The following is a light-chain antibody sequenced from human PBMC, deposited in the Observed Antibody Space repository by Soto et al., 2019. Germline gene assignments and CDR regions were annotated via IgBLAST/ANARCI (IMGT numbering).Light chain of an antibody. Sequence: QSVLTQPPSASGSPGQSVTISCTGTSSDVGGYNYVSWYQQHPGKAPKLMIYEVSKRPSGFPDRFSGSKSGNTASLTVSGLQAEDEADYYCSSYAGSNNWVFGGGTKRPVL. J-gene: IGLJ3*02. V-gene: IGLV2-8*01. CDR1: SSDVGGYNY. CDR3: SSYAGSNNWV. CDR2: EVS.